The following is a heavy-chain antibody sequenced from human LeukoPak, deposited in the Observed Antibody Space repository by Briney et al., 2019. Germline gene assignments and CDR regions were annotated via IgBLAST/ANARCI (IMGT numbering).Heavy chain of an antibody. Sequence: SETLSLTCAVYGGSFSGYYWSWIRQPPGKGLEWIGEINHSGSTNYNPSLKSRVTISVDTSKNQFSLKLSSVTAADTAVYFCARRDDSSGYHKIFDYWGQGTLVIVSS. V-gene: IGHV4-34*01. CDR3: ARRDDSSGYHKIFDY. J-gene: IGHJ4*02. CDR1: GGSFSGYY. D-gene: IGHD3-22*01. CDR2: INHSGST.